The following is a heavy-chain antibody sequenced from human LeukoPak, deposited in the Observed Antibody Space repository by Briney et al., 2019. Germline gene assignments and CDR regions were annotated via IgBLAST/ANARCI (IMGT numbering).Heavy chain of an antibody. V-gene: IGHV3-23*01. CDR1: GFTFRSFA. Sequence: GGSLRLSCAASGFTFRSFAVTWVRQAPGKGLEWVPVISGSGDSTYYADSVKGRFTISRDNSKNTLYLQMNSLRAEDTAIYYCTKGSVLTIFGMAWHAFDIWGQGTMVTVSP. CDR2: ISGSGDST. CDR3: TKGSVLTIFGMAWHAFDI. D-gene: IGHD3-3*01. J-gene: IGHJ3*02.